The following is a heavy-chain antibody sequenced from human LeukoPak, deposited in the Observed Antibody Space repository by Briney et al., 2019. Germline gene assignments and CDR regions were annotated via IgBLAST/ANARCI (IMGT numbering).Heavy chain of an antibody. V-gene: IGHV3-23*01. J-gene: IGHJ1*01. Sequence: PGGSLKLSCTASGFTFSSFVMNWVRQSPGKGLEWVSGVSATGRETFYADSVEGRFTISRDNSKNTVYLQMNSLTTEDTAKYYCARTWKAAIGSADECTHLWGQGAQVIVSS. CDR3: ARTWKAAIGSADECTHL. CDR1: GFTFSSFV. CDR2: VSATGRET. D-gene: IGHD3-10*01.